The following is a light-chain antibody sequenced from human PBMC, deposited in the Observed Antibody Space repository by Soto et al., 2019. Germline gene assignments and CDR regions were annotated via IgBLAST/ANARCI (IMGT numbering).Light chain of an antibody. CDR3: QQYGGTSWT. Sequence: EIVLTQSPGTLSLSPGEGATLSCRASQSVSTNFCAWYQQKPGQAPRLLIYGASTRATGIPDRFSGSGSGTDFTLTISRLEPEDFAVYYRQQYGGTSWTFGQGTKVDIK. V-gene: IGKV3-20*01. CDR2: GAS. CDR1: QSVSTNF. J-gene: IGKJ1*01.